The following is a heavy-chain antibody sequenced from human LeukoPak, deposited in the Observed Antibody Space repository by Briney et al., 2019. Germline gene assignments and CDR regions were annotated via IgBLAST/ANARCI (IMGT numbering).Heavy chain of an antibody. D-gene: IGHD2-15*01. J-gene: IGHJ4*02. V-gene: IGHV3-23*01. CDR2: INHNGGRT. Sequence: GGSLRLSCAASGFTFNNYAMSWVRQAPGKGLEWVSTINHNGGRTYYADSLEGRFAISRDNSKNTLFLQMHSLRAEDTAVYYCAKADRVASAATLDYWGQGTLVTVSS. CDR3: AKADRVASAATLDY. CDR1: GFTFNNYA.